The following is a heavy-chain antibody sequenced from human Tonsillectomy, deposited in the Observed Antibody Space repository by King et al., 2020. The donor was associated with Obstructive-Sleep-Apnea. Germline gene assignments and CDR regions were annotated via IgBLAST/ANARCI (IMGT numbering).Heavy chain of an antibody. CDR1: GFTFSSYA. D-gene: IGHD3-22*01. V-gene: IGHV3-23*04. J-gene: IGHJ4*02. CDR3: AKKTNYDSSGYSYFDY. Sequence: VQLVESGGGLVQPGGSLSLSCAASGFTFSSYAMSWVRPAPGKGLEWVSAISGSGRSTYYADSVKGRFTISRDNSKNTLYLQMNSLRAEDTAVYYCAKKTNYDSSGYSYFDYWGQGTLVTVSS. CDR2: ISGSGRST.